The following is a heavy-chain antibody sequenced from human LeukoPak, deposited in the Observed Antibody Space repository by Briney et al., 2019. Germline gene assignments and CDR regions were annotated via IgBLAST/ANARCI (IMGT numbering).Heavy chain of an antibody. CDR3: ARGQNPGFRYYGMDV. Sequence: GASVKVSCKASGGTFSSYAISWVRQAPGQGLEWMGGIIPIFGTANYAQKSQGRVTITADESTSTAYMELSSPRSEDTAVYYCARGQNPGFRYYGMDVWGQGTTVTVSS. J-gene: IGHJ6*02. D-gene: IGHD2/OR15-2a*01. CDR2: IIPIFGTA. V-gene: IGHV1-69*13. CDR1: GGTFSSYA.